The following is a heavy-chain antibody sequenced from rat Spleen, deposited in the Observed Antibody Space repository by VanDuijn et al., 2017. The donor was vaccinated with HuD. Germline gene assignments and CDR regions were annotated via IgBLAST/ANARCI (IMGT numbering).Heavy chain of an antibody. CDR1: GFSLTSYG. J-gene: IGHJ3*01. CDR2: MSSGGNT. Sequence: QVQLKESGPGVVQSSQTLSLTCTVSGFSLTSYGVSWVRQPPGKGLEWIAGMSSGGNTYHNSVLKSRLTISRDTSKSQVFLKMNSLQTEDTAMYFCARWKYTTDWFTYWGQGTLVTVSS. V-gene: IGHV2S8*01. D-gene: IGHD1-6*01. CDR3: ARWKYTTDWFTY.